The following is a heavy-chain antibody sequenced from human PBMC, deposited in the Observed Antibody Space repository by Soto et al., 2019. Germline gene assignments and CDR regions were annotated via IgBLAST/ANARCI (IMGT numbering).Heavy chain of an antibody. V-gene: IGHV4-4*07. CDR3: ARSLGSAAGWSFDV. D-gene: IGHD3-16*01. J-gene: IGHJ4*02. Sequence: SETLSLTCTVSGGSMSDYFWTWIRLPAGKRLEWIGRKSISGSTDYNPSLKGRASMSVDTSKNQFSLRLISVTAADTALYYCARSLGSAAGWSFDVWGQGILVTVS. CDR2: KSISGST. CDR1: GGSMSDYF.